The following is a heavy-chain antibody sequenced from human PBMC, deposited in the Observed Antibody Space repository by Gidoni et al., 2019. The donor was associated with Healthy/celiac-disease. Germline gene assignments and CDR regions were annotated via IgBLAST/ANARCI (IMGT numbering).Heavy chain of an antibody. Sequence: EVQLVETGGGFIQPGGSLRLSCAASGFTVSSNYMSWVRPAPGKGLEWVSVIYSGGSTYYADSVKGRFTISRDNSKNTLYLQMNSLRAEDTAVYYCASNRRIQLWFYGMDVWGQGTTVTVSS. J-gene: IGHJ6*02. CDR2: IYSGGST. CDR1: GFTVSSNY. V-gene: IGHV3-53*02. CDR3: ASNRRIQLWFYGMDV. D-gene: IGHD5-18*01.